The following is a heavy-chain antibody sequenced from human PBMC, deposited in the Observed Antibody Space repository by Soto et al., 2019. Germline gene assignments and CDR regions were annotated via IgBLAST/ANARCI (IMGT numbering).Heavy chain of an antibody. Sequence: SETLSVTCAVSGGSISSSNGWSWVSQPPGKGREWIGEIYHSGSTNYNPSLKSRVTISVDKSKNQFSLKLSSVTAADTAVYYCARAAGADCTNGVCLDGMDVWGQGTTVTVSS. V-gene: IGHV4-4*02. CDR3: ARAAGADCTNGVCLDGMDV. CDR1: GGSISSSNG. D-gene: IGHD2-8*01. J-gene: IGHJ6*02. CDR2: IYHSGST.